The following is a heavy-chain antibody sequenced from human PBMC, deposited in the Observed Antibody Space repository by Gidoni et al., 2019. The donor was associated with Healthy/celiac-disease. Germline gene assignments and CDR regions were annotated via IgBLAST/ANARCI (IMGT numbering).Heavy chain of an antibody. CDR2: IYYSGST. Sequence: QLQLQESGPGLVQPSETLSLTCTVSGGSIRSSSYYWGWIRQPTGKGREGIVSIYYSGSTYYNPSLKSRVTISVDTSKNQFSLKLSSVTAADTAVYYCARSYYYDSSGYPFFDYWGQGTLVTVSS. D-gene: IGHD3-22*01. CDR3: ARSYYYDSSGYPFFDY. V-gene: IGHV4-39*01. J-gene: IGHJ4*02. CDR1: GGSIRSSSYY.